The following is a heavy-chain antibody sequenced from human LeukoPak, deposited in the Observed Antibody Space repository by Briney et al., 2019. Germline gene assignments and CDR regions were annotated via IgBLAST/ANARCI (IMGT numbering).Heavy chain of an antibody. CDR1: GFTFSSYA. CDR3: AKRRGVRAAAPIDY. D-gene: IGHD6-13*01. Sequence: GRSLRLSCAASGFTFSSYAMSWVRQAPGKGLEWVSAISGSGGSTYYADSVKGRFTISRDNSKNTLYLQMNSLRAEDTAVYYCAKRRGVRAAAPIDYWGQGTLVTVSS. CDR2: ISGSGGST. V-gene: IGHV3-23*01. J-gene: IGHJ4*02.